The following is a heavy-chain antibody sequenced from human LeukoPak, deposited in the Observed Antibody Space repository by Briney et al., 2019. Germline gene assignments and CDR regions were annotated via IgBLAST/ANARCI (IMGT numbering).Heavy chain of an antibody. D-gene: IGHD6-13*01. Sequence: ASVKVSCKVSGYTLTELSMHWVRQAPGKGLEWMGGFDPEDGETIYAQKFQGRVTMTEDTSTDTAYMELSSLRSEDTAVYYCATDQGIASGDAFDIWGQGTMVTVSS. J-gene: IGHJ3*02. V-gene: IGHV1-24*01. CDR1: GYTLTELS. CDR3: ATDQGIASGDAFDI. CDR2: FDPEDGET.